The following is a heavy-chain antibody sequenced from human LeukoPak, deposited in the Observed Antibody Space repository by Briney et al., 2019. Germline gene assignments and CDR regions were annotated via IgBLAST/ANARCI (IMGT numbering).Heavy chain of an antibody. D-gene: IGHD3-10*01. CDR2: ISGSGGST. Sequence: PGGSLRLSCAASGFTFSSYAMSWVRQAPGKGLEWVSAISGSGGSTYYADSVKGRFTISRENSKNKLYMQMNSLRAEDTAVYYCAITMVRGVRGMDVWGKGTTVTVSS. CDR3: AITMVRGVRGMDV. J-gene: IGHJ6*04. CDR1: GFTFSSYA. V-gene: IGHV3-23*01.